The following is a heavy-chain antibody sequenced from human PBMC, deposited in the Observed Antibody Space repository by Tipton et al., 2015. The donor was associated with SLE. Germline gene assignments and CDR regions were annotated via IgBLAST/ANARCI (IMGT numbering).Heavy chain of an antibody. CDR1: GGSISSYY. D-gene: IGHD3-10*01. Sequence: TLSLTCTVSGGSISSYYWSWIRQPPGKGLEWIGYIYYSGSTNYNPSLKSRVTISVDTSKNQFSLKLSSVTAADTAVYYCARAGDMVRGALFDYWGQGTLVTVSS. J-gene: IGHJ4*02. CDR2: IYYSGST. V-gene: IGHV4-59*08. CDR3: ARAGDMVRGALFDY.